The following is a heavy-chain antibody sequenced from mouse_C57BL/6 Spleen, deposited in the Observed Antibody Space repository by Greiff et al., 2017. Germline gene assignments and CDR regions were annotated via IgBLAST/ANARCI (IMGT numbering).Heavy chain of an antibody. J-gene: IGHJ4*01. Sequence: QVQLQQPGAELVKPGASVKVSCKASGYTFPSYWMHWVKQRPGQGLEWIGRIHPSDSDTNYNQKFKGKATLTVDKSSSTAYMQLSSLTSEDSAVYYCASYMVTTGYYYAMDYWGQGTSVTVSS. D-gene: IGHD2-2*01. CDR2: IHPSDSDT. V-gene: IGHV1-74*01. CDR1: GYTFPSYW. CDR3: ASYMVTTGYYYAMDY.